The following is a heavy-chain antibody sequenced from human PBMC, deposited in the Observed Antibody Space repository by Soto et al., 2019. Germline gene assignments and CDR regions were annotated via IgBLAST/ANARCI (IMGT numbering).Heavy chain of an antibody. CDR2: IIPILGIA. J-gene: IGHJ4*02. V-gene: IGHV1-69*02. CDR1: GGTFSSYT. CDR3: ARGYEYQLLEYSSSWEHFDY. D-gene: IGHD6-13*01. Sequence: QVQLVQSGAEVKKPGSSVKVSCKASGGTFSSYTISWVRQAPGQGLEWMGRIIPILGIANYAQKFQGRVTITADKSXXTXYXXLSSLRSEDTAVYYCARGYEYQLLEYSSSWEHFDYWGQGTLVTVSS.